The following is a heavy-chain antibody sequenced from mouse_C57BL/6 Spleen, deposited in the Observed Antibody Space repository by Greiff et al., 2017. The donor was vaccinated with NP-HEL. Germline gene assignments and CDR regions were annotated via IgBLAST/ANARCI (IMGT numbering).Heavy chain of an antibody. Sequence: VKLVESGPELVKPGASVKLSCKASGYTFTSYDINWVKQRPGQGLEWIGWIYPRDGSTKYNEKFKGKATLTVDTSSSTAYMELHSLTSEDSAVYFCARVGYYGSSYWFAYWGQGTLVTVSA. CDR2: IYPRDGST. CDR1: GYTFTSYD. J-gene: IGHJ3*01. V-gene: IGHV1-85*01. CDR3: ARVGYYGSSYWFAY. D-gene: IGHD1-1*01.